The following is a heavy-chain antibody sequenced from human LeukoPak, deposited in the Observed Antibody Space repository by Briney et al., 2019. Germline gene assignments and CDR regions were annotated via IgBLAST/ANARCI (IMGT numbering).Heavy chain of an antibody. CDR3: ARGKWELPPAWYFDY. CDR1: GFTFRSHA. V-gene: IGHV3-23*01. D-gene: IGHD1-26*01. Sequence: QSGGSLRLSCVGSGFTFRSHAMSWVRQAPEKGLEFVSGIYENGGTTYYADSVKGRFSISRDNSKNTLYLQMDSLRGEDTAVYYCARGKWELPPAWYFDYWGQGTLVTVSS. J-gene: IGHJ4*02. CDR2: IYENGGTT.